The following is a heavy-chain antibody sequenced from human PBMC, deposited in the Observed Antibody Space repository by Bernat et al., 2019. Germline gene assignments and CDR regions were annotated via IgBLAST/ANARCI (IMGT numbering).Heavy chain of an antibody. CDR3: ARVRSYSGIYYYYGMDV. CDR2: ISSSGSTI. V-gene: IGHV3-48*03. CDR1: GFTFSSYE. J-gene: IGHJ6*02. D-gene: IGHD6-13*01. Sequence: EVQLVESGGGLVQPGGSLRLSCAASGFTFSSYEMNWVRQAPGKGLEWVSYISSSGSTIYYADSVKGRFTISRDNAKNSLYLQMNSLRAEDTAVYYCARVRSYSGIYYYYGMDVWGQGTTVTVSS.